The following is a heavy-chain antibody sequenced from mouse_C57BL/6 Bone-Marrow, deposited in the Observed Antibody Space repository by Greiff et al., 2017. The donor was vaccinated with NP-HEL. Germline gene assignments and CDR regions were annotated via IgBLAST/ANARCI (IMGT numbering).Heavy chain of an antibody. D-gene: IGHD3-2*02. CDR2: LSYSGST. CDR3: ARLGSEGAMDY. J-gene: IGHJ4*01. Sequence: EVKLMESGPGMVKPSQSLSLTCTVTGYSITSGYDWHWIRHFPGNQLEWMGYLSYSGSTNYNPSLKSRISITHDTSKNHFFLKLNSVTTEDTATYYCARLGSEGAMDYWGQGTSVTVSS. V-gene: IGHV3-1*01. CDR1: GYSITSGYD.